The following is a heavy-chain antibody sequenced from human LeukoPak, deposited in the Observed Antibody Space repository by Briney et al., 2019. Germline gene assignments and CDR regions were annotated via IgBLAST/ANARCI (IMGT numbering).Heavy chain of an antibody. V-gene: IGHV4-34*01. CDR1: GGSFSNYY. D-gene: IGHD3-3*01. CDR3: ARGPEDRISIFGVVKFYYFDF. Sequence: PSETLSLTCAVYGGSFSNYYWTWIRQPPGKGLEWIGEIDHSGSSHYNPSLKSRVTISVDTSKNQLSLKLSSVTAADTAVYYCARGPEDRISIFGVVKFYYFDFWGQGTLVTVSS. CDR2: IDHSGSS. J-gene: IGHJ4*02.